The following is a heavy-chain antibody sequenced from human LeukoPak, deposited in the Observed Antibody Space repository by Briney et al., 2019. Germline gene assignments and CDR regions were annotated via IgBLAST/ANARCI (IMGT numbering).Heavy chain of an antibody. CDR2: ISSSGSTI. CDR3: ARGRGQYYDFWSGYYTVPGFDY. J-gene: IGHJ4*02. Sequence: GGSLRLSCAASGFTFSDYYMSWIRRAPGKGLEWVSYISSSGSTIYYADSVKGRFTISRDNSKNTLYLQMNSLRAEDTAVYYCARGRGQYYDFWSGYYTVPGFDYWGQGTLVTVSS. CDR1: GFTFSDYY. V-gene: IGHV3-11*04. D-gene: IGHD3-3*01.